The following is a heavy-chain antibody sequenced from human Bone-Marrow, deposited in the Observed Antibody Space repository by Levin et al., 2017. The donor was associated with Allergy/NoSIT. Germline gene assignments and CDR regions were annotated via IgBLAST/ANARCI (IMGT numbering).Heavy chain of an antibody. CDR2: IWFDGSNK. Sequence: GGSLRLSCAASGFTFSSYGMHWVRQAPGKGLEWVAVIWFDGSNKYYADSVKGRFTISRDNPKNTLYLQVNSLRAEDTAMYYCARGAADGTYYYYYYMDVWGKGTTVTVSS. CDR1: GFTFSSYG. CDR3: ARGAADGTYYYYYYMDV. J-gene: IGHJ6*03. D-gene: IGHD6-13*01. V-gene: IGHV3-33*01.